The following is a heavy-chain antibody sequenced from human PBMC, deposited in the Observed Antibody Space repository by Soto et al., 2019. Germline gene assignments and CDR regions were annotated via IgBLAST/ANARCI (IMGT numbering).Heavy chain of an antibody. CDR3: ATDKVAFDM. D-gene: IGHD3-9*01. V-gene: IGHV1-2*02. CDR1: DYVFTGHY. CDR2: INTKTGGT. Sequence: GSGKDCFKASDYVFTGHYIQWVRQAPGQGLEWMGWINTKTGGTNYAQKFHGRVTMTRDTSINTAYMEVSRLRSDDTAVYYCATDKVAFDMWGQGTMVTVSS. J-gene: IGHJ3*02.